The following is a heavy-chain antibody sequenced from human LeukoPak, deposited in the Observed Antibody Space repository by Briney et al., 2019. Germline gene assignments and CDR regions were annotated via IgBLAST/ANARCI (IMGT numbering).Heavy chain of an antibody. V-gene: IGHV4-30-4*08. CDR1: GGSISSGDYY. Sequence: SQTLSLTCSVSGGSISSGDYYWSWIRQPPGKGLEWIGYIYYSGSTYYNPSLKSRVTISVDTSKNQFSLKLSSVTAADTAVYYCASLRAIATFDYWGQGTLVTVSS. D-gene: IGHD1-26*01. CDR2: IYYSGST. J-gene: IGHJ4*02. CDR3: ASLRAIATFDY.